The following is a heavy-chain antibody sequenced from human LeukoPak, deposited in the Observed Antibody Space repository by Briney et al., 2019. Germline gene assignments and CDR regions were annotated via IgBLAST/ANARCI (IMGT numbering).Heavy chain of an antibody. J-gene: IGHJ3*02. Sequence: ASVKVSCKASGYTFTSYDINWVRQATGQGLEWMGWMNPNSGNTGYAQKFQGRVTMTRNTSISTAYMELSSLRSEDTAVYYCARVLSRRGYYDSSGYSAAFDIWGQGTMVTVSS. CDR2: MNPNSGNT. CDR1: GYTFTSYD. D-gene: IGHD3-22*01. V-gene: IGHV1-8*01. CDR3: ARVLSRRGYYDSSGYSAAFDI.